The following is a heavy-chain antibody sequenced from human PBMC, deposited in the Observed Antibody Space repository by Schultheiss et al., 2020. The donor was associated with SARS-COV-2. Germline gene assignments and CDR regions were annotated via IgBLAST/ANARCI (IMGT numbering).Heavy chain of an antibody. J-gene: IGHJ4*03. V-gene: IGHV3-23*02. CDR2: ISGSGGST. CDR3: ARNGPRRYYGPGSLAA. CDR1: GFAFGSYA. Sequence: GGSLRLSCAASGFAFGSYAMSWVRQTPGKGLEWVSGISGSGGSTYNVDSVKGRFTTSRDNSKNTLYLQMISLRAEDETVYYCARNGPRRYYGPGSLAAWGQGTMVTVSS. D-gene: IGHD3-10*01.